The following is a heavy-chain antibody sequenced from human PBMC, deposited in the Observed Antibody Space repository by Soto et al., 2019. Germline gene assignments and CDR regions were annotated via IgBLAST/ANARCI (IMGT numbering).Heavy chain of an antibody. CDR3: ATTVTHDAFDI. Sequence: ASVKVSCKASGYTFTGYYMHWVRQAPGQGLEWMGWINPNSGGTNNAQKFQGWVTMTRDTSISTAYMELSRLRSEDTAVYYWATTVTHDAFDIWGQGTMVTVSS. V-gene: IGHV1-2*04. CDR1: GYTFTGYY. CDR2: INPNSGGT. J-gene: IGHJ3*02. D-gene: IGHD4-17*01.